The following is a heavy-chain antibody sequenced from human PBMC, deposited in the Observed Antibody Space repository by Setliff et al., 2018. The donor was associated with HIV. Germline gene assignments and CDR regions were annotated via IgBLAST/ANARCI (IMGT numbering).Heavy chain of an antibody. V-gene: IGHV4-34*01. Sequence: SETLSLTCAVYGGSFSGYYWSWIRQPPGKGLEWTGEINHSGSTNYNPSLKSRVTMSLDTSKNQFSLKMTSVTAADTALYYCSNWNTTIDEDAWGQGTLVTVSS. CDR1: GGSFSGYY. J-gene: IGHJ5*02. D-gene: IGHD5-18*01. CDR3: SNWNTTIDEDA. CDR2: INHSGST.